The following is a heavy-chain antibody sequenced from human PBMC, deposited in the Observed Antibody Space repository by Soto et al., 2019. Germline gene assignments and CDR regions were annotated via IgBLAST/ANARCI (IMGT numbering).Heavy chain of an antibody. CDR3: ARPGLGGSSFDY. CDR2: IYYSGST. V-gene: IGHV4-39*01. D-gene: IGHD2-2*01. J-gene: IGHJ4*02. CDR1: GGSISSSSYY. Sequence: QLQLQESGPGLVKPSETLSLTCTVSGGSISSSSYYWGWIRQPPGKGLEWIGSIYYSGSTYYNPSLKSRVTISVDTSKNQFSLKPSSVTAADTAVYYCARPGLGGSSFDYWGQGTLVTVSS.